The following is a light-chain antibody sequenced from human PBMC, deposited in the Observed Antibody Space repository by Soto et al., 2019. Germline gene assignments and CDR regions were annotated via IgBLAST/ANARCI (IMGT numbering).Light chain of an antibody. V-gene: IGKV1-5*03. Sequence: DIQMTQSPSTLSASVGDRVTITCRASQSISSRLAWYQQKPGKAPKLLIYKASSLESGVPSRFSSSGSGTEFTLTISSLQPDDFAIYYCQQYNSYWTFGQGTKVEIK. CDR1: QSISSR. CDR3: QQYNSYWT. J-gene: IGKJ1*01. CDR2: KAS.